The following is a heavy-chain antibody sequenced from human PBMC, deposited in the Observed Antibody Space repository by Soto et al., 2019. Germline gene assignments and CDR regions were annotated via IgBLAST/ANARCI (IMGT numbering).Heavy chain of an antibody. Sequence: PSETLSLTCTVSGVSISNDGYYWSWIRQHPGKGLEWIAYIYYSGSTSYNPSLKSRVTISLDTSKNQFYLKVSSVIAADTAVYFCATLYHAGFNDYWGKGTLVTVSS. J-gene: IGHJ4*02. CDR3: ATLYHAGFNDY. CDR2: IYYSGST. D-gene: IGHD2-2*01. V-gene: IGHV4-31*03. CDR1: GVSISNDGYY.